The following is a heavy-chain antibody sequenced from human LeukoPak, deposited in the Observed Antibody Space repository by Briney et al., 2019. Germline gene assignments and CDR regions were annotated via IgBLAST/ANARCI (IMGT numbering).Heavy chain of an antibody. Sequence: ASVKVSCKASGYTFTSYGISWVRQAPGQGLEWMGWISAYNGNTNYAQKLQGRVTMTTDTSTSTAYMELRSLRSDDTAVYYCAGGYGDYSDRYYYGMDVWGQGTTVTVSS. CDR1: GYTFTSYG. D-gene: IGHD4-17*01. J-gene: IGHJ6*02. V-gene: IGHV1-18*01. CDR2: ISAYNGNT. CDR3: AGGYGDYSDRYYYGMDV.